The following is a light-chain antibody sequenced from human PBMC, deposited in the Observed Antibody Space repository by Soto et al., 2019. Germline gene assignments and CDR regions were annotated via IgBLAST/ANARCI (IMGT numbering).Light chain of an antibody. J-gene: IGKJ2*01. CDR2: GAS. CDR3: HQYGYSPNT. Sequence: EIVLTQSPGTLSLSPGERATLSCRASRSINSRYLAWYQQKPGQASRLLIYGASSRATGIPDRFSGSGSGTDFTLTISRLEPEDFAVYHCHQYGYSPNTFGQGTKLEIK. V-gene: IGKV3-20*01. CDR1: RSINSRY.